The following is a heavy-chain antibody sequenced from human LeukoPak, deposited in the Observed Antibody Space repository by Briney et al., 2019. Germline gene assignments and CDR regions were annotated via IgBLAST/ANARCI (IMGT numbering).Heavy chain of an antibody. V-gene: IGHV6-1*01. CDR3: VGGYYYDGSGYYLFDY. Sequence: SQTLSLTCAISGDSVSSNSAAWNWIRQSPSRGLEWLGRTYYRSKWYNDYAVSVKSRITINPDTSKNQFSLQLNSVTPEDTAVYYCVGGYYYDGSGYYLFDYWGQGTLVTVSS. J-gene: IGHJ4*02. CDR2: TYYRSKWYN. D-gene: IGHD3-22*01. CDR1: GDSVSSNSAA.